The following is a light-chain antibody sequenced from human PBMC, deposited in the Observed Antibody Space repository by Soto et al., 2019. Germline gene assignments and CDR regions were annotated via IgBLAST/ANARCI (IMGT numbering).Light chain of an antibody. J-gene: IGKJ1*01. V-gene: IGKV1-5*01. CDR1: QSISAW. CDR2: AAS. Sequence: DIQMTQSPSTLFASVGDTVTITCRASQSISAWLAWYQQRPGKAPKLLIYAASSLQSGVPSRFSGSGSGTEFTLTISSLQPDDFATYYCQHYNSYSEAFGQGTKVDI. CDR3: QHYNSYSEA.